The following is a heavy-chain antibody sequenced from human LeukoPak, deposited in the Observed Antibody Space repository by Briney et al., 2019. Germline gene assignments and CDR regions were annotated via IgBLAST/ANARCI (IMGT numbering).Heavy chain of an antibody. D-gene: IGHD3-22*01. CDR1: GGTFSSYA. Sequence: SVKVSCKASGGTFSSYAISWVRQAPGQGLEWMGGIIPIFGTANYALKFQGRVTITADESTSTAYMELSSLRSEDTAVYYCASRDYYDSSGYYPPVPSIDYWGQGTLVTVSS. J-gene: IGHJ4*02. V-gene: IGHV1-69*13. CDR2: IIPIFGTA. CDR3: ASRDYYDSSGYYPPVPSIDY.